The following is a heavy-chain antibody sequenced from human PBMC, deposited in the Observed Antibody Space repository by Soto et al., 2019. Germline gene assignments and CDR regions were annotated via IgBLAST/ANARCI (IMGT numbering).Heavy chain of an antibody. V-gene: IGHV3-9*01. CDR2: ISWNSGSI. Sequence: GGSLRLSCAASGFNFSTYAMSWVRQAPGKGLEWVSGISWNSGSIHYADSVKGRFTISRDNAKNSLYLQMNSLREADTALYYCARGSGWSDQEYCFDYWGQGTQVTVSS. CDR1: GFNFSTYA. J-gene: IGHJ4*02. CDR3: ARGSGWSDQEYCFDY. D-gene: IGHD6-19*01.